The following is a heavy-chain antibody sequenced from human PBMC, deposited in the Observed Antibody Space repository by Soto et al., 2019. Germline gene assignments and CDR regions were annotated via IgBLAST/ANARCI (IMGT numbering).Heavy chain of an antibody. D-gene: IGHD3-9*01. CDR2: IIPIFGTA. CDR1: GGTFSSYA. Sequence: SVKVSCKASGGTFSSYAISWVRQAPGQGLEWMGGIIPIFGTANFAQKFQGRVTITADESTSTAYMELSSLRSEDTAVYYCARDGNSDMCYYYYGMDVWGQGTTVTVSS. CDR3: ARDGNSDMCYYYYGMDV. V-gene: IGHV1-69*13. J-gene: IGHJ6*02.